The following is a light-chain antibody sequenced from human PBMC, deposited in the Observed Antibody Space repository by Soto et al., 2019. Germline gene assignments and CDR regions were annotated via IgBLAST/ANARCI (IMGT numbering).Light chain of an antibody. V-gene: IGLV2-14*01. CDR1: SSDVGGYNY. J-gene: IGLJ1*01. CDR3: SSYTSSITYV. Sequence: QSVLTQPASVSGSPGQSITISCTGTSSDVGGYNYVSWYQQHPGKAPKLMIYEVTNRPSGVSNRFSGSKSGNTAPLTISGLQADDEADYYCSSYTSSITYVFGTGTKLTVL. CDR2: EVT.